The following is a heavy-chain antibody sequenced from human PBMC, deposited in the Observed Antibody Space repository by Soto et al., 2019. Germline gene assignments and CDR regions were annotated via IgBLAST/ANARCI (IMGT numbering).Heavy chain of an antibody. V-gene: IGHV3-30*18. D-gene: IGHD4-4*01. CDR2: ISYDGSNK. J-gene: IGHJ6*02. CDR1: GFTFSSYG. Sequence: GGSLRLSCAASGFTFSSYGMHWVRQAPGKGLEWVAVISYDGSNKYYADSVKGRFTISRDNSKNTLYLQMNSLRAGDTAVYYCAKDLSPSNGLDYYYGMDVWGQGTTVTVSS. CDR3: AKDLSPSNGLDYYYGMDV.